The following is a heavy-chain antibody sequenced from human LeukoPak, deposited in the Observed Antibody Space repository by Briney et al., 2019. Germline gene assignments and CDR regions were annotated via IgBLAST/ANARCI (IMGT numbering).Heavy chain of an antibody. V-gene: IGHV1-2*02. CDR2: INPNSGGT. Sequence: ASVKVSCKASGYTFTGYYIHWVRQAPGQGLEWMGWINPNSGGTNYAQKFQGRVTMTRDTSISTAYMELSRLRSDDTAVYYCGRIAARGSAFDIWGQGTMVTVSS. CDR1: GYTFTGYY. D-gene: IGHD6-13*01. J-gene: IGHJ3*02. CDR3: GRIAARGSAFDI.